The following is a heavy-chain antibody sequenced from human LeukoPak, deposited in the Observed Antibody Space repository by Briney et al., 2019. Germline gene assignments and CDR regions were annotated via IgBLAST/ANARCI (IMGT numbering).Heavy chain of an antibody. D-gene: IGHD6-13*01. Sequence: PGRSLRLSCAASGFTFSSYAMHWVRQAPGKGLECVAVISYDGSNKYYADSVKGRFTISRDNSKNTLYLQMNSLRAEDTAVYYCARDLLAAAGTFWFDPWGQGTLVTVSS. CDR3: ARDLLAAAGTFWFDP. CDR2: ISYDGSNK. V-gene: IGHV3-30*04. CDR1: GFTFSSYA. J-gene: IGHJ5*02.